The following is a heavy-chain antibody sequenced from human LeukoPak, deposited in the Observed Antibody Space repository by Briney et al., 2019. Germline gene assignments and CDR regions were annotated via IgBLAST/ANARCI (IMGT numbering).Heavy chain of an antibody. CDR1: GFNFDQYA. J-gene: IGHJ4*02. D-gene: IGHD7-27*01. CDR2: ITWNSGTI. Sequence: GRSLRLSCAASGFNFDQYAMFWVRQAPGKGLEWVTGITWNSGTIAYADSVKGRFTISRDNAKSSLYLQMNSLRSEDTALYYCVRTVGSDWGHFDFRGQGTLVTVSS. V-gene: IGHV3-9*01. CDR3: VRTVGSDWGHFDF.